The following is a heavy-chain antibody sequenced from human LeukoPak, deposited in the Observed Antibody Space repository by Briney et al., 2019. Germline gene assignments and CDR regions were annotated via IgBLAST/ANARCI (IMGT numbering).Heavy chain of an antibody. J-gene: IGHJ4*02. CDR1: GGSISSYY. Sequence: SETLSLTCTVSGGSISSYYWSWIRQPPGKGLEWIGYIYYSGSTNYNPSLKSRVTISVDTSKNHFSLKLSSVTAADTAVYYCARARGGSGFLFDYWGRGTLVTVSS. CDR2: IYYSGST. D-gene: IGHD5-12*01. V-gene: IGHV4-59*08. CDR3: ARARGGSGFLFDY.